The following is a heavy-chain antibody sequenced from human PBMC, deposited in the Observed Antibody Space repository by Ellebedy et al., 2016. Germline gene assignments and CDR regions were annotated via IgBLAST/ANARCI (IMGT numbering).Heavy chain of an antibody. V-gene: IGHV3-33*01. CDR1: GFSFNTYG. CDR3: ARGLDYFGRSDYSPL. J-gene: IGHJ4*02. D-gene: IGHD3-22*01. CDR2: IWFDGSKE. Sequence: GGSLRLSCAASGFSFNTYGMHWVRQAPGKGLEWVAVIWFDGSKEKYADSVKGRFTISRDNSKDTLDLQMYSLRAEDTAVYYCARGLDYFGRSDYSPLWGQGTLVTVSS.